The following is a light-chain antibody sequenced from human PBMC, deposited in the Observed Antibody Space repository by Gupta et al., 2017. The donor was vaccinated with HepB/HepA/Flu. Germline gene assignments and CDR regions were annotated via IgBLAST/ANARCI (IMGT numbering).Light chain of an antibody. V-gene: IGLV2-23*02. CDR2: VVT. CDR1: GSDVGGYNI. J-gene: IGLJ2*01. CDR3: CSYAGRSSVI. Sequence: QSALTQPASVSGSPGQSITISCTGTGSDVGGYNIVSWFQQYPGKATNLIFYVVTNRTAGISSRFSVSKSGNTASLTISGLQAEDEADYFCCSYAGRSSVIFGGGTKLAVL.